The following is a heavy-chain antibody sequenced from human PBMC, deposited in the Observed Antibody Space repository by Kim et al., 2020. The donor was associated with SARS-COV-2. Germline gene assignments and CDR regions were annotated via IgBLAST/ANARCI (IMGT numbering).Heavy chain of an antibody. CDR2: CCQSGST. J-gene: IGHJ4*02. CDR3: TIYVEGAGGRGY. V-gene: IGHV4-61*08. Sequence: SETLSLTCIVSGASVSSAGYHWSWIRQTPGKGLEWIGHCCQSGSTNYNPTLKSRLTISLDTSRNKFSLKPSSVTAVDTAVYYGTIYVEGAGGRGYWGQGTLFTVSS. CDR1: GASVSSAGYH. D-gene: IGHD2-15*01.